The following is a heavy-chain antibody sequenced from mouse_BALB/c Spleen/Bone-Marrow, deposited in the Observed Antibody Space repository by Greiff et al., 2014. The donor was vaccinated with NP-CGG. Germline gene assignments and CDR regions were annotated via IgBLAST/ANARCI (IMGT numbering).Heavy chain of an antibody. Sequence: EVKVVESGGGLVQPGGSRKLSCAASGFTFSSFGMHWIRQAPEKGLEWVAYINGGSNTIYYAGTVKGRFTISRDNPKNTLFLQMTSLRSEDTAMYFCARGTTALRYFDVWGAGTTVTVSS. CDR1: GFTFSSFG. V-gene: IGHV5-17*02. CDR3: ARGTTALRYFDV. D-gene: IGHD1-2*01. J-gene: IGHJ1*01. CDR2: INGGSNTI.